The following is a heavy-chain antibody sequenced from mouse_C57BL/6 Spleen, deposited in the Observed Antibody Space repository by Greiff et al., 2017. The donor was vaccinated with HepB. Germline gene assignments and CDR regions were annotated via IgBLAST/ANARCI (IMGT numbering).Heavy chain of an antibody. D-gene: IGHD1-1*01. CDR3: VYYGSSYWYFDV. Sequence: QVQLKQSGAELARPGASVKLSCKASGYTFTSYGISWVKQRTGQGLEWIGEIYPRSGNTYYNEKFKGKATLTADKSSSTAYMELRSLTSEDSAVYFCVYYGSSYWYFDVWGTGTTVTVSS. J-gene: IGHJ1*03. CDR2: IYPRSGNT. CDR1: GYTFTSYG. V-gene: IGHV1-81*01.